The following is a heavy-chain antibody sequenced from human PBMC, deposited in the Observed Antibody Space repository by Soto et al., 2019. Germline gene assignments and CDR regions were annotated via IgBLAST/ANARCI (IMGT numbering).Heavy chain of an antibody. V-gene: IGHV4-4*02. D-gene: IGHD6-19*01. J-gene: IGHJ4*02. Sequence: QVQLQESGPGLVKPSETLSLTCTVSSDSIAGENWWSWVRQPPGLGLEWIGEVFHTGGTNYNPSLKSRVIMEVDKSKSQFSLKRTSATAADTAVYYCARVFSSGSGWMYYFDFWGQGTLVSVSS. CDR2: VFHTGGT. CDR1: SDSIAGENW. CDR3: ARVFSSGSGWMYYFDF.